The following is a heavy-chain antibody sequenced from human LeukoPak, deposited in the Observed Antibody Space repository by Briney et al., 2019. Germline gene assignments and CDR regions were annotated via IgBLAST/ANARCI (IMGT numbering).Heavy chain of an antibody. CDR2: VSDTGDKT. V-gene: IGHV3-23*01. CDR1: GFTLRSYA. D-gene: IGHD3-10*01. J-gene: IGHJ4*02. CDR3: AKMTDSTPYSSGTFDS. Sequence: GGSLRLSCSASGFTLRSYAMGWVRQAPGKGLEWVSAVSDTGDKTYYADSVKGRFTISRDNSRNTLYLQMSRLRAEDTALFYCAKMTDSTPYSSGTFDSWGQGTLVTVSS.